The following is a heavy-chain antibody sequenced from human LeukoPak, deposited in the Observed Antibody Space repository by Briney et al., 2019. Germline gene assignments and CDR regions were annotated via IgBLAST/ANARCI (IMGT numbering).Heavy chain of an antibody. CDR3: ATEVTSIVPDY. J-gene: IGHJ4*02. V-gene: IGHV1-24*01. Sequence: ASVKVSCKVSGHTLSELPMYWVRQAPGEGLEWMGGFDPEIDERVYAQKFRGRVTMTEDTSTNTAYMELSSLRSDDTAVYYCATEVTSIVPDYWGQGTLVTVSS. CDR1: GHTLSELP. D-gene: IGHD2-21*02. CDR2: FDPEIDER.